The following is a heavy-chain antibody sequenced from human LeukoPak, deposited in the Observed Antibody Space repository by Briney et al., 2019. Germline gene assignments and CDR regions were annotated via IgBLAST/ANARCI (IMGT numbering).Heavy chain of an antibody. CDR2: IYTSGST. J-gene: IGHJ4*02. D-gene: IGHD4-23*01. Sequence: SQTLSLTCTVSGGSISSGSYYWSWIRQPAGKGLEWIGRIYTSGSTNYNPSLKSRVTISVDTSKNQFSLKLRSVTAADTAVYYCARDAPDYGGNEITYWGQGTLVTVSS. CDR3: ARDAPDYGGNEITY. V-gene: IGHV4-61*02. CDR1: GGSISSGSYY.